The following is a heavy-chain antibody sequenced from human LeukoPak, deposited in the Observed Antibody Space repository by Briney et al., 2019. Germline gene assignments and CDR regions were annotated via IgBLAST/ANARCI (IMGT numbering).Heavy chain of an antibody. J-gene: IGHJ4*02. CDR2: ISSSSSYI. V-gene: IGHV3-21*01. CDR3: AREKDYGDRVDY. D-gene: IGHD4-17*01. CDR1: GFTFSSYS. Sequence: AGGSLRLSCAASGFTFSSYSMNWVRQAPGKGLEWVSSISSSSSYIYYADSVKGRFTISRDNAKNSLYLQMNSLRAEDTAVYYCAREKDYGDRVDYWGQGTLVTVSS.